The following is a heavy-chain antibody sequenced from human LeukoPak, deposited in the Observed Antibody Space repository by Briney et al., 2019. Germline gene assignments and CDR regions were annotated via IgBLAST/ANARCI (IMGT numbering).Heavy chain of an antibody. Sequence: GGSLRLSCAASGFTFRSSYMSWVRQAPGKGLEWVAHIKHDGTEEYSVDSVKGRFTISRDNAKNSLYLQMNSLRAEDTATYFCTRGGGDFEYWGQGTLVTVSS. J-gene: IGHJ4*02. V-gene: IGHV3-7*03. CDR1: GFTFRSSY. CDR3: TRGGGDFEY. CDR2: IKHDGTEE. D-gene: IGHD3-16*01.